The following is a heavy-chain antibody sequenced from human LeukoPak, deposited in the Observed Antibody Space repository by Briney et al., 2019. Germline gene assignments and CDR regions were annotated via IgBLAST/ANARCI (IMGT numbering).Heavy chain of an antibody. CDR3: ARDVYSNYINWFDP. V-gene: IGHV1-69*13. D-gene: IGHD4-11*01. J-gene: IGHJ5*02. CDR2: IIPIFGTA. CDR1: GGTFSSYA. Sequence: SVKVSCKASGGTFSSYAISWVRQAPGQGLEWMGGIIPIFGTANYAQKFQGRVTITADGSTSTAYMELSSLRSEDTAVYYCARDVYSNYINWFDPWGQGTLVTVSS.